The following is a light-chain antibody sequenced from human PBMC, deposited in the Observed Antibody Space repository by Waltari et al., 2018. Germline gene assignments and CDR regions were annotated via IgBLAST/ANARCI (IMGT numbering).Light chain of an antibody. CDR2: GGS. J-gene: IGKJ4*01. Sequence: IRLTQSPSSLSAFVGDRVTITCRASQDIQTYVAWYQQKPGKAPKLLSYGGSVLHTGVPSRYSGSGFRTDFSLTISSLQPDDFETNYCQQRDSSPVTFGGGTKV. CDR3: QQRDSSPVT. CDR1: QDIQTY. V-gene: IGKV1-9*01.